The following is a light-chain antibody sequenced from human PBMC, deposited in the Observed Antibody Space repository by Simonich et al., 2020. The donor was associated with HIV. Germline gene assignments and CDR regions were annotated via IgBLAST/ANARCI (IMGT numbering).Light chain of an antibody. CDR3: CAYAAGSTSYV. Sequence: QSARTQPRPVSGSPGQSVTISCTGTSSDVGGYNYVSWYQQHPGKAPKPMIYDVSKRPSGVPDRFSGSKSGNTASLTISGLQAEDEADYYCCAYAAGSTSYVFGTGTKVTVL. CDR2: DVS. CDR1: SSDVGGYNY. V-gene: IGLV2-11*01. J-gene: IGLJ1*01.